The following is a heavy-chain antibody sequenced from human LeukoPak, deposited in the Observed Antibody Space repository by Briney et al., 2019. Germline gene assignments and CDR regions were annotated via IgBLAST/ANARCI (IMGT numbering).Heavy chain of an antibody. CDR3: ARDLSGSSSSGFDP. Sequence: GGSLRLSCAASGFTFSSYSMNWLRQAPGKGLEWVSSISSSSSYIYYADSVKGRFTISRDNAKNSLYLQMNSLRAEDTAVYYCARDLSGSSSSGFDPWGQGTLVTVSS. CDR2: ISSSSSYI. CDR1: GFTFSSYS. D-gene: IGHD6-6*01. V-gene: IGHV3-21*01. J-gene: IGHJ5*02.